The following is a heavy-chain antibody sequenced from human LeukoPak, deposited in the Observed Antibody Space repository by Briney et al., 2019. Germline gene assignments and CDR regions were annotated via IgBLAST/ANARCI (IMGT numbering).Heavy chain of an antibody. J-gene: IGHJ5*02. CDR1: GYTFTSYY. CDR3: AREGGFDDYGDYGIGYWFDP. D-gene: IGHD4-17*01. V-gene: IGHV1-2*02. Sequence: GASVKVSCKASGYTFTSYYMHWVRQAPGQGLEWMGWINPNSGGTNYAQKFQGRVTMTRDTSISTAYMELSRLRSDDTAVYYCAREGGFDDYGDYGIGYWFDPWGQGTLVTVSS. CDR2: INPNSGGT.